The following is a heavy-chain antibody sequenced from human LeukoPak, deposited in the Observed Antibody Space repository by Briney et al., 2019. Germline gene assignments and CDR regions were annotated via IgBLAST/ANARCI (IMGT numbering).Heavy chain of an antibody. CDR1: GFTFSNAW. J-gene: IGHJ4*02. CDR3: AREDMVRGLY. CDR2: IKSKTDGGTT. D-gene: IGHD3-10*01. Sequence: GGSLRLSCAASGFTFSNAWMSWVRQAPGKGLEWVGRIKSKTDGGTTDYAAPVKGRFTISRDDSKNTLYLQMNSLRAEDTAVYYCAREDMVRGLYWGQGTLVTVSS. V-gene: IGHV3-15*01.